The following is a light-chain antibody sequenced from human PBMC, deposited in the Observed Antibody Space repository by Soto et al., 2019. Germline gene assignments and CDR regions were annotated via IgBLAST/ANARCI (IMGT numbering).Light chain of an antibody. V-gene: IGKV3-11*01. J-gene: IGKJ4*01. CDR1: QGIITW. CDR3: QHRNNWPLT. Sequence: TQSPSSVSASVGDRVTITCRASQGIITWLAWYQQKPGQAPKLLIYDASNRATGIPARFSASGSGTDFTLTISSLEPEDFAVYYCQHRNNWPLTFGGGTTVEIK. CDR2: DAS.